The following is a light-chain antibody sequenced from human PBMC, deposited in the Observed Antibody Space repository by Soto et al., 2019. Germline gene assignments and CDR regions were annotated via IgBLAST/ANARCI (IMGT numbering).Light chain of an antibody. J-gene: IGLJ2*01. CDR3: CSYVGSSTWI. CDR2: EVS. Sequence: QSALTQPASVSGSPGQSITISCTGTSSDVGSYNLVSWYQQHPGKAPKFMIYEVSKRPSGVSNRFSGSKSGNTASLTISGLQAEDEADYYCCSYVGSSTWIFGGGTKLTVL. V-gene: IGLV2-23*02. CDR1: SSDVGSYNL.